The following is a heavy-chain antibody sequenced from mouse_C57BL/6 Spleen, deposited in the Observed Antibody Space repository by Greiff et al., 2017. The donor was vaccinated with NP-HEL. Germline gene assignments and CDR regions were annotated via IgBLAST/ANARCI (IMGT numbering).Heavy chain of an antibody. J-gene: IGHJ1*03. Sequence: EVQLVESGGGLVKPGGSLKLSCAASGFTFSDYGMHWVRQAPEKGLEWVAYISSGSSTIYYADTVKGRFTISRDNAKNTLFLQMTSLRSEDTAMYYCAIITTVVGDFDVWGTGTTVTVSS. CDR1: GFTFSDYG. V-gene: IGHV5-17*01. CDR2: ISSGSSTI. CDR3: AIITTVVGDFDV. D-gene: IGHD1-1*01.